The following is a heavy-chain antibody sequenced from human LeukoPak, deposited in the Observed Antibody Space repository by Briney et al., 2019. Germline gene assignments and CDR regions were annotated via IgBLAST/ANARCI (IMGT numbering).Heavy chain of an antibody. Sequence: PSETLSLTCTVSGGSISSYYWSWIRQPPGKGLEWIGYIYYSGSTNYNPSLKSRVTISVDTSKNQFSLKLSSVTAADTAVYYCAGSEGSSGWRDWFDPWGQGTLVTVSS. V-gene: IGHV4-59*01. CDR3: AGSEGSSGWRDWFDP. J-gene: IGHJ5*02. CDR1: GGSISSYY. D-gene: IGHD6-19*01. CDR2: IYYSGST.